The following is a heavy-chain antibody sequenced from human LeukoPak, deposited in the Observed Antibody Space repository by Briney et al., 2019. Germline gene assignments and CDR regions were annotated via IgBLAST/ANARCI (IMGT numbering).Heavy chain of an antibody. CDR1: GGSICISSYY. D-gene: IGHD2-2*01. CDR2: IYYSGST. J-gene: IGHJ5*02. V-gene: IGHV4-39*01. CDR3: ARRVVVPAANNWFDP. Sequence: PSETLSLTCTVSGGSICISSYYWGWIRQPPGKGLEWIGSIYYSGSTYYNPSLKSRVTISVDTSKNQFSLKLSSVTAADTAVYYCARRVVVPAANNWFDPWGQGTLVTVSS.